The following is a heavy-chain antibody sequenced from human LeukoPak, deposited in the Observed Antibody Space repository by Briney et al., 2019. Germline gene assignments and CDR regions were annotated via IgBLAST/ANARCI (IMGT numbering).Heavy chain of an antibody. D-gene: IGHD3-9*01. J-gene: IGHJ3*02. CDR2: ILYDGSKK. V-gene: IGHV3-30*18. Sequence: PGGSLRLSCSASGFTFTNNMHWVRQTPGKGLQWVAAILYDGSKKYYADSVKGRFSVYRDNSNNTLYLQMNSLKTEDTAVYSCANFDGDSQAFHIWGQGTMVTVSS. CDR3: ANFDGDSQAFHI. CDR1: GFTFTNN.